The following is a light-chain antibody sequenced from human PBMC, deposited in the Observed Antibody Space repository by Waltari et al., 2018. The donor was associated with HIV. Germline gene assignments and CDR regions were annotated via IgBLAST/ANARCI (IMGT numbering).Light chain of an antibody. CDR3: MQGTHWPSYS. CDR1: QSLVYTDANTY. CDR2: KVS. V-gene: IGKV2-30*01. Sequence: VLLTQSPRSLPVTRGQPASISCRSNQSLVYTDANTYLHWFYQRPGQSPRRLIYKVSNRDSGVPDRFSGSGSGTDFTLTISGVEADDVVIYYCMQGTHWPSYSFGQGTKLEI. J-gene: IGKJ2*03.